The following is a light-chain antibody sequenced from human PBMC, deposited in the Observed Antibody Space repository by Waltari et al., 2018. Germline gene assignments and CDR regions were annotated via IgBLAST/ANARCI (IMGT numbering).Light chain of an antibody. CDR3: QAWDSGTVV. J-gene: IGLJ2*01. V-gene: IGLV3-1*01. Sequence: DKLGDKYAYWYQQKPGQSPIRVIYQDTKRPSAIPERFSGSNSGNTATLTISGTQAMDEADYYCQAWDSGTVVFGVGTKLSVL. CDR2: QDT. CDR1: KLGDKY.